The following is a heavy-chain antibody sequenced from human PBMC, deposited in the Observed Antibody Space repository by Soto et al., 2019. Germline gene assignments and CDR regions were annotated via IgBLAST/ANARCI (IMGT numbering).Heavy chain of an antibody. D-gene: IGHD2-21*02. J-gene: IGHJ3*02. Sequence: GASVKVSCKASRGTFSSYAISWVRQAPGQGLEWMGGIIPIFGTANYAQKFQGRVTITADESTSTAYMELSSLRSEDTAVYYCASLGVVTVTDAFDIWGQGTMVTVSS. CDR1: RGTFSSYA. V-gene: IGHV1-69*13. CDR3: ASLGVVTVTDAFDI. CDR2: IIPIFGTA.